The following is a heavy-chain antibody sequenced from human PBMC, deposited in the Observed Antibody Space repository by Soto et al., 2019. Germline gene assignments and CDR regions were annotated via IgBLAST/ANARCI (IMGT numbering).Heavy chain of an antibody. CDR1: GDSVSSGAYY. Sequence: QVQLQESGPGLAKPSETLSLTCTVSGDSVSSGAYYWSWIRQPSGKGLEWIGNVYHSGSTKYNPSLKLPVTISVDTSKNQFSLELNFVTAADTAVYYCARVSFYYDTSGYGVGWFDPWGQGALVTVSA. D-gene: IGHD3-22*01. J-gene: IGHJ5*02. CDR3: ARVSFYYDTSGYGVGWFDP. V-gene: IGHV4-61*08. CDR2: VYHSGST.